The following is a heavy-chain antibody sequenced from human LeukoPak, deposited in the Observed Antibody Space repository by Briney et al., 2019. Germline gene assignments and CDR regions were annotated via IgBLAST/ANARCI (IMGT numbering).Heavy chain of an antibody. Sequence: PGGSLRLSCTASGFTFSSYGMHWVRQAPGKGLEWVAVISYDGSNKYYADSVKGRFTISRDNSKNTLYLQMNSLRAEDTAVYYCAKESAAVYGDYIDYWGQGTLVTVSS. CDR2: ISYDGSNK. CDR3: AKESAAVYGDYIDY. D-gene: IGHD4-17*01. V-gene: IGHV3-30*18. J-gene: IGHJ4*02. CDR1: GFTFSSYG.